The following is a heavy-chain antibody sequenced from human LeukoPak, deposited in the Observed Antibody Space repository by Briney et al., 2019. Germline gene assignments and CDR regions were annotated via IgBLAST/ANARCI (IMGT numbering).Heavy chain of an antibody. CDR3: ARVIRLLPGSGSYYNDY. D-gene: IGHD3-10*01. CDR2: ISAYNGNT. J-gene: IGHJ4*02. Sequence: ASVKLSCKASGYTFTSYGISWVRQAPGQGLEWMGWISAYNGNTNYAQKLQGRVTMTTDTSTSTAYMELRSLRSDDTAVYYCARVIRLLPGSGSYYNDYWGQGTLVTVSS. V-gene: IGHV1-18*04. CDR1: GYTFTSYG.